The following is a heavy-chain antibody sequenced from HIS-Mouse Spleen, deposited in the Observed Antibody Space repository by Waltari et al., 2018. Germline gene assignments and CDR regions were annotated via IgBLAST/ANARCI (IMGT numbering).Heavy chain of an antibody. CDR1: GFPFSSYG. Sequence: QVQLVESGGGVVQPGRSLRLSCAASGFPFSSYGMHWVRQAPGKGLEWVAVIWYDGSNKYYADSVKGRFTISRDNSKNTLYLQMNSLRAEDTAVYYCAKDPSKYSSGWYNYWGQGTLVTVSS. CDR3: AKDPSKYSSGWYNY. CDR2: IWYDGSNK. J-gene: IGHJ4*02. D-gene: IGHD6-19*01. V-gene: IGHV3-33*06.